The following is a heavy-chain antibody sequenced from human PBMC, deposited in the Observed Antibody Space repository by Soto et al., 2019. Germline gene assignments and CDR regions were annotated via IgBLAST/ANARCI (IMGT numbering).Heavy chain of an antibody. CDR1: GGSISSYY. CDR2: IYYSGST. V-gene: IGHV4-59*01. Sequence: SETLSLTCTVSGGSISSYYWSWIRQPPGKGLEWIGYIYYSGSTNYNPSLKSRVTISVDTSKNQFSLKLSSVTAADTAVYYCARDRAVAGTGFDYWGQGTLVTVSS. D-gene: IGHD6-19*01. CDR3: ARDRAVAGTGFDY. J-gene: IGHJ4*02.